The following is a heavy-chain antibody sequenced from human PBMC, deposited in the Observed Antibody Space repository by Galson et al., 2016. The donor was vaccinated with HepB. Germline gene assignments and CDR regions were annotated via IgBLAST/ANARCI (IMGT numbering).Heavy chain of an antibody. D-gene: IGHD1-1*01. CDR3: ARDKGSTGLPDY. CDR1: GSSVSSSSFY. V-gene: IGHV4-61*01. Sequence: ETLSLTCTVSGSSVSSSSFYWSWVRQPPGKGLEWIGYIYYSGSTHSNPSLKSRVTISIDTSKNQFSLTLRSVTAADTAVYYCARDKGSTGLPDYWGQGTLVTVSS. CDR2: IYYSGST. J-gene: IGHJ4*02.